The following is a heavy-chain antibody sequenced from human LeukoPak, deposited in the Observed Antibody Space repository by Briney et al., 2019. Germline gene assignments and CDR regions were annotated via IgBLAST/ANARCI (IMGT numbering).Heavy chain of an antibody. CDR1: GFTFSSYA. J-gene: IGHJ3*02. Sequence: GGSLRLSCAASGFTFSSYAMHWVRQAPGKGLEWVAVISYDGSNKYYADSVKGRFTISRDNSKNTLYLQMNSLRAEDTAVYYCARSSTIFGVVSRAFDIWGQGTMVTVSS. D-gene: IGHD3-3*01. CDR2: ISYDGSNK. CDR3: ARSSTIFGVVSRAFDI. V-gene: IGHV3-30-3*01.